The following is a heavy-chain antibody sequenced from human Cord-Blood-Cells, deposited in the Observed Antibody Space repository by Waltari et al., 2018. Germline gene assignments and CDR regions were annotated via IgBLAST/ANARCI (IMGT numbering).Heavy chain of an antibody. Sequence: QVQLVESGGGVVQPGRSLRLSCAASGFTFSSYGMHWVRQAPGKGLGWVAVIWYDGSNKYYADSVKGRFTISRDNSKNTLYLQMNSLRAEDTAVYYCARHQYSSSSFDYWGQGTLVTVSS. CDR2: IWYDGSNK. CDR3: ARHQYSSSSFDY. V-gene: IGHV3-33*01. D-gene: IGHD6-6*01. CDR1: GFTFSSYG. J-gene: IGHJ4*02.